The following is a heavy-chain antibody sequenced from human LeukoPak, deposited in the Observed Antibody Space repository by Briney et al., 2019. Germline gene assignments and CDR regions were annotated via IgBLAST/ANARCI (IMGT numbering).Heavy chain of an antibody. J-gene: IGHJ6*03. CDR2: IYSGGRT. CDR3: AKEGQQERDHRTYFLYYMDV. Sequence: GGSLRLSCTASGSSVRDSYMSWVRQAPGKGLEWVSVIYSGGRTYYADSVRGRSTISRDDSDNTLYLQMTSLRPEDTALYYCAKEGQQERDHRTYFLYYMDVWGSGTTVTVSS. D-gene: IGHD6-13*01. CDR1: GSSVRDSY. V-gene: IGHV3-53*01.